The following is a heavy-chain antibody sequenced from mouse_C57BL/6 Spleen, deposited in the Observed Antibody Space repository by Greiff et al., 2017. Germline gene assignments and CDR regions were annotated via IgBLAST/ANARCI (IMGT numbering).Heavy chain of an antibody. CDR2: IYPGSGST. CDR3: ARLHSNYGYFDV. CDR1: GYTFTSYW. D-gene: IGHD2-5*01. Sequence: VQLKQPGAELVKPGASVKMSCKASGYTFTSYWITWVKQRPGQGLEWIGDIYPGSGSTNYNEKFKSKATLTVDTSSSTAYMQLSSLTSEDSAVYYCARLHSNYGYFDVWGTGTTVTVSS. V-gene: IGHV1-55*01. J-gene: IGHJ1*03.